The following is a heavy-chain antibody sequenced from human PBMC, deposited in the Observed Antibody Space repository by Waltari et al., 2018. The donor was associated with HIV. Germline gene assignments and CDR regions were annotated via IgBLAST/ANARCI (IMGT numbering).Heavy chain of an antibody. V-gene: IGHV3-15*01. Sequence: EVQLVESGGGLVKPGGSLRLSCAASGFTFSNAAMTWVRQAPGKGLEWVGRIKSRADGGTTDHAAPVKDRFTISRDDSKSTLFLQMNSLKTEDTAVYYCTTAPDYWGQGTLVTVSS. CDR2: IKSRADGGTT. CDR1: GFTFSNAA. CDR3: TTAPDY. J-gene: IGHJ4*02.